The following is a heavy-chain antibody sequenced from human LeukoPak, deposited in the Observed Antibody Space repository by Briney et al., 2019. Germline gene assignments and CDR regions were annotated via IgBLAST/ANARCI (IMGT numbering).Heavy chain of an antibody. CDR2: ISYDGSDK. CDR3: ARDVGGGDTFDY. V-gene: IGHV3-30*04. J-gene: IGHJ4*02. Sequence: GGSLSLSCAASGFTFSLYTMHWVRQAPGKGLEWVAVISYDGSDKYYADSVKGRFTISRDNSRNTPFLQMNSLRAEDTAVYFCARDVGGGDTFDYWGQGTLVTVSS. CDR1: GFTFSLYT. D-gene: IGHD2-21*02.